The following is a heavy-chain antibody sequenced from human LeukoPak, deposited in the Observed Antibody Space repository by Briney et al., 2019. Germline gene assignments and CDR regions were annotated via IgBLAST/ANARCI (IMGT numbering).Heavy chain of an antibody. V-gene: IGHV4-31*03. CDR3: TKREGPMSGSYDYFDP. Sequence: SQTLSLTCSVSGGSISSGGYYWSWIRQHPGKGLEWIGYISYRGSAYHNPSLKSRVTISVDTSKNQFSLKVTSVTAADTAMYYCTKREGPMSGSYDYFDPWGQGTLVTVS. D-gene: IGHD1-26*01. J-gene: IGHJ5*02. CDR1: GGSISSGGYY. CDR2: ISYRGSA.